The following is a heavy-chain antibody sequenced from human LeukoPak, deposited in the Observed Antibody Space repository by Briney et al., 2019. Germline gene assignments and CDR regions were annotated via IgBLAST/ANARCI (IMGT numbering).Heavy chain of an antibody. CDR2: IYHNGST. Sequence: SETLSLTCSVSGYSIRSGNCWGWIRQPPGQGLEWIGNIYHNGSTFYNPSLKSRVTISVDTSKNQFSLKLSSVTAADTAVYFCVTATYNFFDPWGQGSLVIVSS. J-gene: IGHJ5*02. CDR1: GYSIRSGNC. CDR3: VTATYNFFDP. V-gene: IGHV4-38-2*02.